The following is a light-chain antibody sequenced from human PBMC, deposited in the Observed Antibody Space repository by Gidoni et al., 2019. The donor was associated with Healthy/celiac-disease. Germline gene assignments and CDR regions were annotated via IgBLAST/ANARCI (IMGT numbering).Light chain of an antibody. CDR1: KLGDKY. J-gene: IGLJ2*01. CDR3: QAWDSSTVV. Sequence: SYELTLPPSLSFTPGQTASITCSGDKLGDKYACWYQQKPGKSPVLVIYQDSKRPSGIPERFSGSNSGNTATLTISGTQAMDEADYYCQAWDSSTVVFGGGTKLTVL. V-gene: IGLV3-1*01. CDR2: QDS.